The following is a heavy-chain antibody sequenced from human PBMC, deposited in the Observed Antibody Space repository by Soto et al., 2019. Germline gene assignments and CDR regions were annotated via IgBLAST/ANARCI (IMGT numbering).Heavy chain of an antibody. Sequence: GGSLRLSCAASGFTFSSYGMHWVRQAPGKGLEWVAVIWYDGSNKYYADSVKGRLTISRDNSKNTLYLQMNSLRAEDTAVYYCARGQLTIFGVVTRILDYWGQGTLVTVSS. CDR1: GFTFSSYG. CDR2: IWYDGSNK. CDR3: ARGQLTIFGVVTRILDY. J-gene: IGHJ4*02. V-gene: IGHV3-33*01. D-gene: IGHD3-3*01.